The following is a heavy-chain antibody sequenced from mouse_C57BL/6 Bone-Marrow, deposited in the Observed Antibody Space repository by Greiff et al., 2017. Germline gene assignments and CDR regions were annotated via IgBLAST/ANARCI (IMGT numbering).Heavy chain of an antibody. D-gene: IGHD6-1*01. CDR1: GYTFTSYT. Sequence: VQLQQSGAELARPGASVKMSCKASGYTFTSYTMHWVKQRPGQGLEWIGYINPSSGYTKYNQKFKDKATLTADKSSSTAYMQLSSLTSEDSAVYYWARRQLTVAWFAYWGQGTLVTVSA. V-gene: IGHV1-4*01. J-gene: IGHJ3*01. CDR2: INPSSGYT. CDR3: ARRQLTVAWFAY.